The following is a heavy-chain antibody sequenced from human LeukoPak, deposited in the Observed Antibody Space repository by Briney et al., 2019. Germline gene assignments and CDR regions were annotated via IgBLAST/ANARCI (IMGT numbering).Heavy chain of an antibody. CDR1: GGSFSNYA. D-gene: IGHD2-15*01. J-gene: IGHJ6*02. Sequence: SVKVSCKGSGGSFSNYAFSWVRQAPGQGLEWMGRITPIVDIATYIQKFQGRVTITANKFTSTAYMELSSLTSEDTAVYYCASGLGFCSGSDCTNLVKDYYYGMNVWGQGTTVTVSS. CDR2: ITPIVDIA. V-gene: IGHV1-69*04. CDR3: ASGLGFCSGSDCTNLVKDYYYGMNV.